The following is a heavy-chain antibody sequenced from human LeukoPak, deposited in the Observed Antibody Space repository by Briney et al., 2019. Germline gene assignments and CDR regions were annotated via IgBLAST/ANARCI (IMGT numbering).Heavy chain of an antibody. CDR1: GFTVSTNH. V-gene: IGHV3-53*01. J-gene: IGHJ4*02. CDR2: IYRDGST. Sequence: PGGSLRLSCAASGFTVSTNHMTWVRQAPGKGLEWVSVIYRDGSTYYADSVKGRFTISRDNSKNTLYLQMNSLRAEDTAVYYCAKTGGPWDWGQGALVTVSS. D-gene: IGHD7-27*01. CDR3: AKTGGPWD.